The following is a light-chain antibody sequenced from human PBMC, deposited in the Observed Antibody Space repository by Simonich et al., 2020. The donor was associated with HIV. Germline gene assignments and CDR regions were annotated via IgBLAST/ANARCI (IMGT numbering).Light chain of an antibody. Sequence: DIQLTQSPSTLSASVGDRVTITCRASQSISSGFAWYQQKPGKAPKLLIYKVSILESGVPSRFSGSGSGTEFTLTISSLQAEDVAVYYCQQYYSTPPTFGQGTKLEIK. J-gene: IGKJ2*01. CDR3: QQYYSTPPT. V-gene: IGKV1-5*03. CDR1: QSISSG. CDR2: KVS.